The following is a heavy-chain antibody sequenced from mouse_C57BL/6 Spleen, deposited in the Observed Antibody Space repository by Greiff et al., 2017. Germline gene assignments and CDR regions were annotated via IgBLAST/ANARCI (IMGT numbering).Heavy chain of an antibody. D-gene: IGHD1-1*02. CDR1: GYTFTSYW. CDR2: IDPSDSYT. Sequence: QVHVKQPGAELVMPGASVKLSCKASGYTFTSYWMHWVKQRPGQGLEWIGEIDPSDSYTNYNQKFKGKSTVTVDKSSSTAYMQLSSLTSEDSAVYYCARSSPGSYGFAYWGQGTLVTVSA. CDR3: ARSSPGSYGFAY. V-gene: IGHV1-69*01. J-gene: IGHJ3*01.